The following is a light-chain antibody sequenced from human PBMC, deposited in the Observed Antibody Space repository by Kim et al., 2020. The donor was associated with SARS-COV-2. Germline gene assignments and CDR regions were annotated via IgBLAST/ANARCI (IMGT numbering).Light chain of an antibody. V-gene: IGKV1-27*01. CDR2: DVS. CDR3: QKYDSPPWT. J-gene: IGKJ1*01. Sequence: DTQMTQSPSSLSASVGDRVTITCRASQGIRHFLAWYQQKPGKVPKLLMYDVSTLQSGVPSRFSGSGSGTDFTLTISSLQPEDIATYYCQKYDSPPWTFAQGTKVDI. CDR1: QGIRHF.